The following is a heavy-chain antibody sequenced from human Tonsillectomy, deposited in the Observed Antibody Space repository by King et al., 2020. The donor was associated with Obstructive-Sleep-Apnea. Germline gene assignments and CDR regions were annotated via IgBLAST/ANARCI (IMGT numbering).Heavy chain of an antibody. Sequence: GQLVQSGAEVKKPGASVKVSCKASGYTFTSYGINWVRQAPGQGLEWMGWISTYKGKTNYAEKFQGRVTMTTETFMSTTYMEVRSLRSDDTAVYYCARVGLRYFDSVTDPPYYFDYWGQGTLVTVSS. D-gene: IGHD3-9*01. V-gene: IGHV1-18*01. CDR1: GYTFTSYG. J-gene: IGHJ4*02. CDR3: ARVGLRYFDSVTDPPYYFDY. CDR2: ISTYKGKT.